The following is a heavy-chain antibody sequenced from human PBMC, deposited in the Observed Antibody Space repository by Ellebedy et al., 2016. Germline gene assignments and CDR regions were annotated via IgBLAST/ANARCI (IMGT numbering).Heavy chain of an antibody. J-gene: IGHJ3*02. CDR2: ISYDGSNK. D-gene: IGHD3-10*01. V-gene: IGHV3-30-3*01. CDR3: ARPLWFGELADAFDI. CDR1: GFSFSSYV. Sequence: GESLKISCAASGFSFSSYVMHWVRQAPGKGLEWVAVISYDGSNKYYAGSVKGRFTISRDNSKNTLYLQMNSLRTEDTAVYYCARPLWFGELADAFDIWGQGTMVTVSS.